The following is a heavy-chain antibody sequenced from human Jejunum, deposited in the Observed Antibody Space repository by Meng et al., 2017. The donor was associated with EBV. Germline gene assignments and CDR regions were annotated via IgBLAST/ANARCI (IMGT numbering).Heavy chain of an antibody. CDR1: GFIFSSYA. CDR2: ISGSGGST. J-gene: IGHJ4*02. Sequence: EVQLVESGGGLVQPGGTLRLSCAASGFIFSSYAMSWVRQAPGKGLEWVSGISGSGGSTYYADPVKGRFTISRDSSKNTVYLQMNSLRAEDTAVYYSAKDPRYYYDSSGYHCFDSWGQGTLVTVYS. V-gene: IGHV3-23*04. D-gene: IGHD3-22*01. CDR3: AKDPRYYYDSSGYHCFDS.